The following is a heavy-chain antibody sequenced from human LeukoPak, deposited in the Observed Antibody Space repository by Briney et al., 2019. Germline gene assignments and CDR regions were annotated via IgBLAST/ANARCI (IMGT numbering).Heavy chain of an antibody. CDR1: GFTFSSYE. V-gene: IGHV3-48*03. D-gene: IGHD1-26*01. CDR2: ISISASTI. J-gene: IGHJ4*02. Sequence: GGSLRLSCAASGFTFSSYEMSWVRQAPGKGLEWVSYISISASTIYYADSVKGRFTISRDNAKNSLYLQMNSLRVEDTAVYFCAREYYSGNYYVFDYWGQGTLVTVSS. CDR3: AREYYSGNYYVFDY.